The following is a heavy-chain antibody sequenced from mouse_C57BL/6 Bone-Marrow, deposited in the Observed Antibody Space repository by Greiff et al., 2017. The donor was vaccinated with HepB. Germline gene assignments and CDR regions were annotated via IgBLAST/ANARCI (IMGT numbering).Heavy chain of an antibody. V-gene: IGHV1-19*01. Sequence: EVQLQQSGPVLVKPGASVKMSCKASGYIFTDYYMNWVKQSHGKSLEWIGVINPYNGGTSYNQKFKGKATLTVDKSSSTAYMELNSLTSEDSAVYYCARIDYYYFDYWGQGTTLTVSS. CDR2: INPYNGGT. J-gene: IGHJ2*01. CDR1: GYIFTDYY. CDR3: ARIDYYYFDY. D-gene: IGHD1-1*01.